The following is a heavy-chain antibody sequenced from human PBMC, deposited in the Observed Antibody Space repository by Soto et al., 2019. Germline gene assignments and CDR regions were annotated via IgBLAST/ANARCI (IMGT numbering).Heavy chain of an antibody. Sequence: EAQSLISDDAGGRINSDYWIWLRQPPGKGLEWIGFIHYTGTTRYNPSLKSRLTILLDRSKNQFSLNLNSVTAADTAVYYCAKGAGWYPCWGQGTLVTVSS. CDR1: GGRINSDY. V-gene: IGHV4-59*01. D-gene: IGHD2-15*01. CDR2: IHYTGTT. CDR3: AKGAGWYPC. J-gene: IGHJ4*02.